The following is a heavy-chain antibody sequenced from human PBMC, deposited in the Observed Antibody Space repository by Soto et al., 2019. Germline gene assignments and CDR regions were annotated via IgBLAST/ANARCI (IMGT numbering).Heavy chain of an antibody. Sequence: DSVKVSCKASGDTFTSYAMHWVRQAPGQRLEWMGWINAGNGNTKYSQKFQGRVTITRDTSASTAYMELSSLRSEDTAVYYCATAIDDDAFDIWGRGTRVTVSS. D-gene: IGHD2-21*01. CDR3: ATAIDDDAFDI. V-gene: IGHV1-3*01. CDR2: INAGNGNT. CDR1: GDTFTSYA. J-gene: IGHJ3*02.